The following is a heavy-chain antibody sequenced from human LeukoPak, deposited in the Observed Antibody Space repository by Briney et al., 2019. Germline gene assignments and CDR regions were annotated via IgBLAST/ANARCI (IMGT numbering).Heavy chain of an antibody. CDR3: ARQYSSSWTGRWFDP. CDR2: IYYSGST. D-gene: IGHD6-13*01. J-gene: IGHJ5*02. CDR1: GGSISGYH. V-gene: IGHV4-59*08. Sequence: SETLSLTCNVSGGSISGYHWSWIRQPPGKGLEWIGYIYYSGSTNYNPSLKSRVTISVDTSKNQFSLKLSSVTAADTAVYYCARQYSSSWTGRWFDPWGQGTLVTVSS.